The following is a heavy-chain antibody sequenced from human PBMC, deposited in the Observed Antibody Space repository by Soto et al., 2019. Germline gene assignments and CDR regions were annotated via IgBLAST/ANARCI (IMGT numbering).Heavy chain of an antibody. CDR3: ARDLNYYDSSGYYYGPYYYYYGMDV. CDR1: GYTFTGYY. CDR2: INPNSGGT. Sequence: GASVKVSCKASGYTFTGYYMHWVRQAPGQGLEWMGWINPNSGGTNYAQKFQGRVTMTRDTSISTAYMELSRLRSDDTAVYYCARDLNYYDSSGYYYGPYYYYYGMDVWGQGTTVTV. J-gene: IGHJ6*02. V-gene: IGHV1-2*02. D-gene: IGHD3-22*01.